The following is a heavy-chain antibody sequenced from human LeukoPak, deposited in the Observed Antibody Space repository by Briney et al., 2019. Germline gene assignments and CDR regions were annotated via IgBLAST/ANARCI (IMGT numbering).Heavy chain of an antibody. CDR3: ARRGEWANWFDP. CDR2: IYPGDSDT. J-gene: IGHJ5*02. CDR1: GYNFTDYW. Sequence: GESLKISCKGSGYNFTDYWIGWVRQMPGKGLEWMGIIYPGDSDTRYSPSFQGQVTISVDESLNTAYLQWTSLKASDTAMYYCARRGEWANWFDPWGQGTLVTVSS. V-gene: IGHV5-51*01. D-gene: IGHD3-16*01.